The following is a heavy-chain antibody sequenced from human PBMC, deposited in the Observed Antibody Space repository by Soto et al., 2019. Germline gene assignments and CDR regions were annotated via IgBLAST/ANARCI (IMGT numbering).Heavy chain of an antibody. D-gene: IGHD4-17*01. J-gene: IGHJ4*02. Sequence: EVQLVESGGGLVQPGGTLRLSCAASGFTFNTYWMQWVRQGPGKGPEWVSRLNSDGSFTSYADSVKGRFTVSRDNAKNTLYLQMNSLRVEDTAVYYCTRGIYDYGDYAGFDCWGQGTMVTVSS. CDR1: GFTFNTYW. V-gene: IGHV3-74*01. CDR3: TRGIYDYGDYAGFDC. CDR2: LNSDGSFT.